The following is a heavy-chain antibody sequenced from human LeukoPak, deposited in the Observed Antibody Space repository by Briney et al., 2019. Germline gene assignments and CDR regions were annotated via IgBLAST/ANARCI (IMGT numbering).Heavy chain of an antibody. Sequence: PGGSLRLSCAASRFTFNTYAVTWVRQAPGKGLEWVSAISGNGDITYYADSVRGRFTISRDNSKNTLYLQMNSLRAGDTAVYYCARDLTERITIFGVANNWGQGTLVTVSS. J-gene: IGHJ4*02. V-gene: IGHV3-23*01. CDR3: ARDLTERITIFGVANN. CDR1: RFTFNTYA. D-gene: IGHD3-3*01. CDR2: ISGNGDIT.